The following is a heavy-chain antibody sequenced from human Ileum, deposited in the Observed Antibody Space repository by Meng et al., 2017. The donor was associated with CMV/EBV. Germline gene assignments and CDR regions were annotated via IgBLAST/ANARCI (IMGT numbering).Heavy chain of an antibody. V-gene: IGHV4-39*01. J-gene: IGHJ4*02. Sequence: SNTLSPTVTGSGGSVGGGGYFWSWIRQSPRRGLEWIGNVLYNGDTYFNPSLGSRVSMSNATSKNQFSLNLQSLTDADTGVYFCARRRNPGTFDSWGQGTLVTVSS. CDR1: GGSVGGGGYF. D-gene: IGHD1-14*01. CDR2: VLYNGDT. CDR3: ARRRNPGTFDS.